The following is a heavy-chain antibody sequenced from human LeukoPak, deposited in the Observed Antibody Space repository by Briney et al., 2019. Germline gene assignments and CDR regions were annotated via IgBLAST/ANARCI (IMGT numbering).Heavy chain of an antibody. CDR2: MSGDAAST. CDR3: AKRTSGSSWYSSDS. Sequence: GGSLRLSCAASGFTFSSFAMNWVRQAPGKGLEWVSTMSGDAASTYYADSVKGRFTISRDNSKTTLFLQMNSLRAEDTAVYYCAKRTSGSSWYSSDSWGQGTLVTVSS. D-gene: IGHD6-13*01. J-gene: IGHJ4*02. V-gene: IGHV3-23*01. CDR1: GFTFSSFA.